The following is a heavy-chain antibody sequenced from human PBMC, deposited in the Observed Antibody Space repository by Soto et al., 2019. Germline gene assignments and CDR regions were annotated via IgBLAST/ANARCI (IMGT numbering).Heavy chain of an antibody. V-gene: IGHV5-51*01. D-gene: IGHD2-21*02. J-gene: IGHJ4*01. CDR2: IYPGDSGT. CDR1: GYSFSSYW. CDR3: ARPYGGNSPLFDY. Sequence: PGESLKISCTGSGYSFSSYWIGWVRQVPGKGPEWMGNIYPGDSGTRYNPSFQGQVTMSIDKSINTAYLQWSSLRASDTAMYYCARPYGGNSPLFDYWGQGTLVTVSS.